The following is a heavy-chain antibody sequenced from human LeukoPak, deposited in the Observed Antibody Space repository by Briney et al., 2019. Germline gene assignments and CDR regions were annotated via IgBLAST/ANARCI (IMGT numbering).Heavy chain of an antibody. J-gene: IGHJ4*02. CDR2: ITDSGGTT. V-gene: IGHV3-23*01. D-gene: IGHD3-22*01. CDR3: AKGRYYDSSGYCLLEC. Sequence: GGSLRLSCAASGFTFSTYAMTWVRQAPGKGLEWVSGITDSGGTTYYADSVKGRFTISRDNSKNTLYLQMNSLRAEDTALYYCAKGRYYDSSGYCLLECWGQGTLVTVSS. CDR1: GFTFSTYA.